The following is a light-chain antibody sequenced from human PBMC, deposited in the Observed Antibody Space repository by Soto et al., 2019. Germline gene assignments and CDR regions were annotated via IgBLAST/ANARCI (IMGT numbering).Light chain of an antibody. Sequence: AIQLSLSPSSLTTSVGDRVTITCRASQGISSALAWYQQKPGKAPKLLIYDASSLESGVPSRFSGSGSGTDVTLTISSLQPEDFATYYCQQFNSYPYTFGQGTKLEIK. CDR1: QGISSA. V-gene: IGKV1-13*02. CDR3: QQFNSYPYT. J-gene: IGKJ2*01. CDR2: DAS.